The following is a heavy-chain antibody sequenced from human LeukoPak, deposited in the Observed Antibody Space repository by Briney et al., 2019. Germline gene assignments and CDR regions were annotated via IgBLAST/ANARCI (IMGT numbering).Heavy chain of an antibody. V-gene: IGHV3-30*02. CDR1: GFIFINYG. CDR2: IRHDGSNK. Sequence: GWSLRLSCTTSGFIFINYGMHWLRQAPAKGLEGVAFIRHDGSNKYYEDSVKGRCTISRDNSKKPVYLQMNSLRTEDTAVYYCAKDRWLQGYFDYWGQGTLVTVSS. CDR3: AKDRWLQGYFDY. J-gene: IGHJ4*02. D-gene: IGHD5-24*01.